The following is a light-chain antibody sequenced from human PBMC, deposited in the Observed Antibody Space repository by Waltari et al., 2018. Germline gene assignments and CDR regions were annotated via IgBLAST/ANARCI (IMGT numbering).Light chain of an antibody. J-gene: IGKJ4*01. Sequence: DIQMTQSSSTLSASVGDRVTITCRASQSISSWLAWYQQKPGKAPKLLIYKASSLESGVPSRFSGSGSGTEFTLTISSLQPDDFATYYCQQYNSYSQTFGGGTKVEIK. CDR2: KAS. CDR3: QQYNSYSQT. V-gene: IGKV1-5*03. CDR1: QSISSW.